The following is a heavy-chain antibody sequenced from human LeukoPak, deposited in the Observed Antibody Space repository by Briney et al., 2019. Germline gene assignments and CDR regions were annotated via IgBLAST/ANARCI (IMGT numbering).Heavy chain of an antibody. J-gene: IGHJ4*02. D-gene: IGHD6-13*01. CDR2: ISGSGGST. Sequence: GGSLRLSCAVSGFTFTSYAMSWVRQAPGKGLEWVSAISGSGGSTYYADSVKGRFTISRDNSKNTLYLQMNSLRAEDTAVYYCAKGPWYSSSWYDYWGQGTLVTVSS. V-gene: IGHV3-23*01. CDR1: GFTFTSYA. CDR3: AKGPWYSSSWYDY.